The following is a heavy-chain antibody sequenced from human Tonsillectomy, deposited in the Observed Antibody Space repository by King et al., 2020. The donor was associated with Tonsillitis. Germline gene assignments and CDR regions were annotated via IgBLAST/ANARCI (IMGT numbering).Heavy chain of an antibody. D-gene: IGHD4-17*01. CDR1: GFTFSIYG. Sequence: VQLVESGGGVVQPGRSLRLSCAASGFTFSIYGMHWVRQAPGKGLEWVAAISFDGNIEDYAESVKGRFTIARDNSKNTLYLQMNSPISEDTAVYYCAAIDYGAGTGYWGQGSLVTVSS. V-gene: IGHV3-30*03. J-gene: IGHJ4*02. CDR3: AAIDYGAGTGY. CDR2: ISFDGNIE.